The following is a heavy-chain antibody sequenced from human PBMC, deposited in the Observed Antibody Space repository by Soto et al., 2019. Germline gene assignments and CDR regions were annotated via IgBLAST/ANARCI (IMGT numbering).Heavy chain of an antibody. CDR2: ISPNSGGT. V-gene: IGHV1-2*02. J-gene: IGHJ4*02. Sequence: ASVKVSCKASGYTFTGYYIHWVRQAPGQGPEWMGEISPNSGGTKYAQRFQGRVTMTRDTSITTVYMELSNLSPDDTAVYYCGKGRSGDVGVFYWGQGTLVTVSS. CDR3: GKGRSGDVGVFY. D-gene: IGHD1-26*01. CDR1: GYTFTGYY.